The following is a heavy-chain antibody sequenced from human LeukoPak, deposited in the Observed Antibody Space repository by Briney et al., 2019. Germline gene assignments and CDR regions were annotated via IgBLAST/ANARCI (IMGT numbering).Heavy chain of an antibody. CDR2: IKSKTDGGTT. Sequence: GGSLRLSCAASGFTFSNAWMSWVRQAPGKGLEWVGRIKSKTDGGTTDYAAPVKGRFTISRDDSKNTLYLQMNSLKTEDTAVYYCTTEGLLWFGELYYYYGMDVWGKGTTVTVSS. CDR3: TTEGLLWFGELYYYYGMDV. CDR1: GFTFSNAW. V-gene: IGHV3-15*01. J-gene: IGHJ6*04. D-gene: IGHD3-10*01.